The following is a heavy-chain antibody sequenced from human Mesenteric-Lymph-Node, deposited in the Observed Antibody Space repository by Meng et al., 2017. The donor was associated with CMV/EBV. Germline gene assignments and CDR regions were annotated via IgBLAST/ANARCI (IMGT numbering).Heavy chain of an antibody. Sequence: SETLSLTCTVSGGSISSSPYYWGWIRQPPGKGLEWIGSVYHTGSTHYNPSFKSRVTISVDTSKNQFSLKLSSVTAADTAVYYCALYCSSTSCYKDAFDIWGQGTMVTVSS. D-gene: IGHD2-2*02. J-gene: IGHJ3*02. V-gene: IGHV4-39*07. CDR3: ALYCSSTSCYKDAFDI. CDR2: VYHTGST. CDR1: GGSISSSPYY.